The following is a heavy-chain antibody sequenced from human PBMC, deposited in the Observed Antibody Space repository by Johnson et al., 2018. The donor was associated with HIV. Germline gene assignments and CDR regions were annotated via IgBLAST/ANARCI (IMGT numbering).Heavy chain of an antibody. D-gene: IGHD3-10*01. CDR3: TAYYGWAFDI. Sequence: VQLVESGGGLVKPGESLRLSCAASGFTFKNAWMSWVRQAPGKGLEWVGRIKSKIDGGTTDYAAPVKGRFTISRDDSKNTLYMQMNSLKTEDTAVYYCTAYYGWAFDIWGQGTMVTVSS. V-gene: IGHV3-15*01. CDR1: GFTFKNAW. CDR2: IKSKIDGGTT. J-gene: IGHJ3*02.